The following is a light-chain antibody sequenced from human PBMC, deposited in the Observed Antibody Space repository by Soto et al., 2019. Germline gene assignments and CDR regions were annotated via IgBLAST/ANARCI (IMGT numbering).Light chain of an antibody. Sequence: IQMTQSPSSLSASVGDRVTITCQASEDITNYLNWYQQKPGKVPKLLIYDASNLEVGVPSRFSGSGSGTDFTFTISSLQPEDIATYYCQQYDSLPYTFGQGTKLEIK. CDR3: QQYDSLPYT. CDR1: EDITNY. CDR2: DAS. J-gene: IGKJ2*01. V-gene: IGKV1-33*01.